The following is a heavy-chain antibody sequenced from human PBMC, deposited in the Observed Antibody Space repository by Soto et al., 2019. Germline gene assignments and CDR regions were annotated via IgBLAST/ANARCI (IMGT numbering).Heavy chain of an antibody. Sequence: SVQVSCKASGFTFTSSAMQWVRQARGQRLQWIGWIVVGSGNTNYAQKFQGRVTITADKSTSTAYMELSSLRSEDTAVYYCARDRCSSTSCYVIRRDNWSGPWGQGTLVTGSS. J-gene: IGHJ5*02. V-gene: IGHV1-58*02. CDR2: IVVGSGNT. D-gene: IGHD2-2*01. CDR1: GFTFTSSA. CDR3: ARDRCSSTSCYVIRRDNWSGP.